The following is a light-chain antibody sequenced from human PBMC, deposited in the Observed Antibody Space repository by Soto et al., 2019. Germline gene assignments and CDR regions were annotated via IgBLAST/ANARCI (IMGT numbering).Light chain of an antibody. CDR2: DAS. Sequence: DLHITQTPPSLSSAVGDRFTITCQASQNINNYLNWYQQKPGRAPKLLIYDASNLEAGVPSRFRGSGSGTDFTFTISRLQPEDIATYYCQQYENLHTFGQGTRLEIK. V-gene: IGKV1-33*01. J-gene: IGKJ5*01. CDR3: QQYENLHT. CDR1: QNINNY.